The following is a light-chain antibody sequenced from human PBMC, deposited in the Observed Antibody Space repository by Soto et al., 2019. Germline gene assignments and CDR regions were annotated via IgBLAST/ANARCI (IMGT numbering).Light chain of an antibody. J-gene: IGKJ5*01. V-gene: IGKV3-20*01. Sequence: EIVLTQSPVTLSLSPGERATLSCRASQSVTNQLAWYQQKPGQAPRLLIYDASRRVTGIPDRFSGSGSGTDFTLTISRLEPEDFAVYYCQQYGSSPQTFGQGTRLEI. CDR1: QSVTNQ. CDR2: DAS. CDR3: QQYGSSPQT.